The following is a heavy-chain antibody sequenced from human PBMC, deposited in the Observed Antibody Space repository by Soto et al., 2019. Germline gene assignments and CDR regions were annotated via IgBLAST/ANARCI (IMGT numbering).Heavy chain of an antibody. CDR1: GGSISSYY. CDR2: IYYSGST. D-gene: IGHD6-19*01. J-gene: IGHJ6*03. V-gene: IGHV4-59*08. Sequence: QVQLQESGPGLVKPSETLSLTCTVSGGSISSYYWSWIRQPPGKGLEWIGYIYYSGSTNYNPSLKSRVTISVDTSKNESSLKMSSVPAADTAVYYCAKSAAGYSSGWYEDYYYYMDVWGNETTVTVAS. CDR3: AKSAAGYSSGWYEDYYYYMDV.